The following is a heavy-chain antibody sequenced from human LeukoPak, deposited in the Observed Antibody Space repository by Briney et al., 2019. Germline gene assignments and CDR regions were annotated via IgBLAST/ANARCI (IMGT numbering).Heavy chain of an antibody. V-gene: IGHV3-21*01. J-gene: IGHJ4*02. CDR2: ISSESTYI. CDR3: AKEAQDCSGRGCYSSYFDF. CDR1: GFTFSSYS. Sequence: GGSLRLSCAASGFTFSSYSMNWVRQAPGKGLEWVSSISSESTYIFYADSVKGRFTISRDNAKNSLYLQMNSLRAEDTAMYYCAKEAQDCSGRGCYSSYFDFWGQGSLVTVSS. D-gene: IGHD2-15*01.